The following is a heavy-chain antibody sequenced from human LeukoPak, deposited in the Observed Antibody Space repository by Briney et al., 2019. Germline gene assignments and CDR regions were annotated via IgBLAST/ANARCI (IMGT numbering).Heavy chain of an antibody. J-gene: IGHJ1*01. CDR1: GFTLSNYA. Sequence: GGSLRLSCAASGFTLSNYAMHWVRQAPGKGLEWVTNISFDGRNTHYVDSVKGRFTISRDNSKNTLYLQMSSLRPEDKAVYYCARLAAVPGWGQGTLVTVSS. V-gene: IGHV3-30*04. CDR2: ISFDGRNT. D-gene: IGHD6-19*01. CDR3: ARLAAVPG.